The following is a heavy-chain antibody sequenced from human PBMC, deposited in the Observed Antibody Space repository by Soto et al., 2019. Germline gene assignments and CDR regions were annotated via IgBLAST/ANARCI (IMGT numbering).Heavy chain of an antibody. D-gene: IGHD6-25*01. V-gene: IGHV6-1*01. CDR2: TYYRSKWYN. CDR1: GDSVSSNSAA. CDR3: ARCSGAPDYYYCYGMDV. Sequence: SQTLSLTCAISGDSVSSNSAAWNWIRQSPSRGLEWLGRTYYRSKWYNDYAVSVKSRITINPDTSKNQFSLQLNSVTPEDTAVYYCARCSGAPDYYYCYGMDVWGQGTTVTVSS. J-gene: IGHJ6*02.